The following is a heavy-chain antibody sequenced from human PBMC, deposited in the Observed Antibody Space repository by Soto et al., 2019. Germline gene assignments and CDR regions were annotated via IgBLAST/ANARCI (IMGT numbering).Heavy chain of an antibody. V-gene: IGHV3-30-3*01. CDR1: GFTFSSYP. CDR2: ISYDGSSK. J-gene: IGHJ4*02. D-gene: IGHD5-18*01. CDR3: AKDRIQLWSNDFDY. Sequence: GGSLRLSCVASGFTFSSYPMHWVRQAPGKGLEWVAVISYDGSSKYYADSVKGRFTISRDNSKNTLYLQMNSLRAEDTAVYYCAKDRIQLWSNDFDYWGQGTLVTVSS.